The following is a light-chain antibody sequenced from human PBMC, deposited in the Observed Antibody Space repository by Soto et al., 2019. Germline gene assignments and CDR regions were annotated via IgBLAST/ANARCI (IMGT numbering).Light chain of an antibody. V-gene: IGLV2-11*01. CDR1: SSDVGGYEY. J-gene: IGLJ1*01. CDR3: CAYAGRFV. CDR2: DVT. Sequence: QSVLTQPRSVSGSPGQSVTISCTGPSSDVGGYEYVSWYQHHPGKAPKVMIYDVTKRPSGVPDRFSGSKSGNTASLTISGLQADDEADYYCCAYAGRFVFGTGTKLTVL.